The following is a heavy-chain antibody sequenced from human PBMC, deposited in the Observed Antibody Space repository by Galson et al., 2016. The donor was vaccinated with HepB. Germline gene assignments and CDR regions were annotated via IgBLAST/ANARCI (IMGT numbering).Heavy chain of an antibody. CDR1: GFTFSSYW. CDR2: IKQDGSEK. J-gene: IGHJ4*02. Sequence: SLRLSCAASGFTFSSYWMNWVRQAPGKGLEWVANIKQDGSEKYYVDSVKGRFTISRDNAKNSLYLQMNSLRAEDTAVYYCAREFSSSWYMRKYFDYWGQGTLVTASS. V-gene: IGHV3-7*01. CDR3: AREFSSSWYMRKYFDY. D-gene: IGHD6-13*01.